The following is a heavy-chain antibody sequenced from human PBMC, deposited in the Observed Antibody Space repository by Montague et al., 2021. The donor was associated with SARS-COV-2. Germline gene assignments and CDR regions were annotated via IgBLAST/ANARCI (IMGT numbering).Heavy chain of an antibody. D-gene: IGHD2-2*02. J-gene: IGHJ5*02. V-gene: IGHV4-34*01. CDR3: ASLPPGYCSSTSCYSDWFDP. CDR1: GGSFSGYY. CDR2: INHSGST. Sequence: SETLSLTCAVYGGSFSGYYWSWIRQPPGKGLEWIGEINHSGSTNYNPSLKSRVTISVDTSKNQFSLKLSSVTAADTAVYYCASLPPGYCSSTSCYSDWFDPWGQGTLVTVSS.